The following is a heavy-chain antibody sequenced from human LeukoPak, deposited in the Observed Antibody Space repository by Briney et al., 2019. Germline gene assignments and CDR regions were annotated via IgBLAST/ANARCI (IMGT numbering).Heavy chain of an antibody. D-gene: IGHD1-26*01. Sequence: PSETLSLTCTVSGGSISSSSYYWGWIRQPPGKGLEWIGGIYYSGSTYYNPSLKSRVTISVDTSKNQFSLKLSSVTAADTAVYYCARAPGGSYYDYWGQGTLVTVSS. CDR1: GGSISSSSYY. CDR3: ARAPGGSYYDY. V-gene: IGHV4-39*07. CDR2: IYYSGST. J-gene: IGHJ4*02.